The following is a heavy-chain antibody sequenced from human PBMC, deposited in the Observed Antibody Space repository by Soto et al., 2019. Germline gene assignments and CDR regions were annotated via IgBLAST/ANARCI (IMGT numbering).Heavy chain of an antibody. CDR3: TRGKNVLYYYYGMDV. CDR1: GFTFSGSA. Sequence: GGSLRLSCAASGFTFSGSAMHWVRQASGKGLEWVGRIRSKANSYATAYAASVKGRFTISRDDSKNTAYLQMNSLKTEDTAVYYCTRGKNVLYYYYGMDVWGQGTTV. D-gene: IGHD3-16*01. J-gene: IGHJ6*02. CDR2: IRSKANSYAT. V-gene: IGHV3-73*01.